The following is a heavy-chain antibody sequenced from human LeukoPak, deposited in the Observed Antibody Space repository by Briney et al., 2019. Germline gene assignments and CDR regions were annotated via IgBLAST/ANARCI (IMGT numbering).Heavy chain of an antibody. CDR3: ARTVWGSYLQTHDGHYFDY. Sequence: GGSLRLSCAGSEFTFSSYSMNWVRQAPGKGLEWVSAISGSGGSTYYADSVKGRFTISRDNSKNTLYLQMDSLRAEDTAVHYCARTVWGSYLQTHDGHYFDYWGQGTLVTVSS. CDR1: EFTFSSYS. CDR2: ISGSGGST. J-gene: IGHJ4*02. D-gene: IGHD3-16*02. V-gene: IGHV3-23*01.